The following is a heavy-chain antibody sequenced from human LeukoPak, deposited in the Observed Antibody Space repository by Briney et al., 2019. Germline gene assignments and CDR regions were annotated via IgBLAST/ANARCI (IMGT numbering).Heavy chain of an antibody. CDR2: INPNSGGT. J-gene: IGHJ4*02. V-gene: IGHV1-2*02. D-gene: IGHD3-3*01. CDR1: GYTFTGYY. CDR3: AKGGITIFGVVTLDY. Sequence: GASVKVSCKASGYTFTGYYMHWVRQAPGQGLEWMGWINPNSGGTNYAQKFQGRVTMTRDTSISTAYMELSRLRSDDTAAYYCAKGGITIFGVVTLDYWGQGTLVTVSS.